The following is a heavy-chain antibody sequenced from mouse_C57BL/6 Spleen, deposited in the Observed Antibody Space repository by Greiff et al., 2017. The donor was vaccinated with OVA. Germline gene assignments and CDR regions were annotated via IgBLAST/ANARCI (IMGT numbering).Heavy chain of an antibody. Sequence: QVQLQQPGAELVMPGASVKLSCKASGYTFTSYWMHWVKQRPGQGLEWIGEIDPSDSYTNYNQKVKGKSTLTVDKSSSTAYMQLSSLTSEDSAVYYCARNLYYGSGGWFAYWGQGTLVTVSA. CDR1: GYTFTSYW. D-gene: IGHD1-1*01. CDR2: IDPSDSYT. J-gene: IGHJ3*01. CDR3: ARNLYYGSGGWFAY. V-gene: IGHV1-69*01.